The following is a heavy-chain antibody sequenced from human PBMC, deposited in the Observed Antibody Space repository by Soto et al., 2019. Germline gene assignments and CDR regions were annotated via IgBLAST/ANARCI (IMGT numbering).Heavy chain of an antibody. V-gene: IGHV3-30-3*01. Sequence: GGSLRLSCAASGFTFSSYAMHWVRQAPGKGLEWVAVISYDGSNKYYADSVKGRFTISRDNSKNTLYLQMNSLRAEDTAVYYCARMGSRNDDYYYGMDVWGQGTTVTVSS. CDR2: ISYDGSNK. D-gene: IGHD3-16*01. CDR1: GFTFSSYA. J-gene: IGHJ6*02. CDR3: ARMGSRNDDYYYGMDV.